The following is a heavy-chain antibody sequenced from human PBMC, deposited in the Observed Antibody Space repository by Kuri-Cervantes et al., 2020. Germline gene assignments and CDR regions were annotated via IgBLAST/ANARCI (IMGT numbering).Heavy chain of an antibody. Sequence: ASVKVSCKASGYTFSNYGITWMRQAPGQGLEWMGWISTYSPDTIYARKFQGRVTITADESTSTAYMELSSLRSEDTAVYYCARDLCSGGSCYFSYFDYWGQGTLVTVSS. D-gene: IGHD2-15*01. V-gene: IGHV1-18*01. CDR1: GYTFSNYG. J-gene: IGHJ4*02. CDR2: ISTYSPDT. CDR3: ARDLCSGGSCYFSYFDY.